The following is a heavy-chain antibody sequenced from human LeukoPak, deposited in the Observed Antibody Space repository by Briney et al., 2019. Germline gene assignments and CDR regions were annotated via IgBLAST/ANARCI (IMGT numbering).Heavy chain of an antibody. J-gene: IGHJ5*02. CDR2: ISDSGSI. Sequence: SETLSLTCTVSGDSISSGDYYWSWIRQPPGKGLEWIGYISDSGSINDNPSLKSRVTISVDESKNQFSLKLSSVTAADTAVYYCARLSWPGRGSRFDPWGQGTLVTVSS. CDR1: GDSISSGDYY. V-gene: IGHV4-61*08. D-gene: IGHD2/OR15-2a*01. CDR3: ARLSWPGRGSRFDP.